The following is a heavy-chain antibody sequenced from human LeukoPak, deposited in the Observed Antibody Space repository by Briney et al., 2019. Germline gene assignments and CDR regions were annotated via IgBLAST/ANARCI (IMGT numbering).Heavy chain of an antibody. V-gene: IGHV6-1*01. CDR1: GDSFSRNDAA. D-gene: IGHD6-6*01. J-gene: IGHJ6*02. CDR2: THYGSGWIN. CDR3: ARGRRVYYGMDV. Sequence: SQTLSLTCAISGDSFSRNDAAWNWIGQSPSRGLEWLGRTHYGSGWINDYAVSLGSRIVVSADTSKNQFSLQLNSVTPEDTAVYYCARGRRVYYGMDVWGQGTTVTVSS.